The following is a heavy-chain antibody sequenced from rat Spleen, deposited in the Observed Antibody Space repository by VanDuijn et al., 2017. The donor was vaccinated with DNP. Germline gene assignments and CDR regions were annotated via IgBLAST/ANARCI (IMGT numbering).Heavy chain of an antibody. J-gene: IGHJ2*01. V-gene: IGHV3-1*01. Sequence: EVQLQESGPGLVKPSQSLSLICSVTGYSITSSYRWNWIRKFPGNKMEWVGHISNSGSTSYNPSLKSRISITQDTSKNQFFLNLNSVTTDDTATYYCARWSDYFDYWGQGVMVTVSS. CDR3: ARWSDYFDY. CDR2: ISNSGST. CDR1: GYSITSSY.